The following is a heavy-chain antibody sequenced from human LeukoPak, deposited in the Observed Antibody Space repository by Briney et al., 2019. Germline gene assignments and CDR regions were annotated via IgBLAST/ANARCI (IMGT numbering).Heavy chain of an antibody. J-gene: IGHJ4*02. V-gene: IGHV3-23*01. CDR3: AKGPQLYSGYHPNY. CDR1: GFTFSSDA. Sequence: GGSLRLSCAASGFTFSSDAMTWVRQAPGEGLEWVSTITGSDDTTYYADSVKGRFTISRDYSKNTVHLQLNNLRAEDTAMYYCAKGPQLYSGYHPNYWGQGTLVTVSS. CDR2: ITGSDDTT. D-gene: IGHD5-12*01.